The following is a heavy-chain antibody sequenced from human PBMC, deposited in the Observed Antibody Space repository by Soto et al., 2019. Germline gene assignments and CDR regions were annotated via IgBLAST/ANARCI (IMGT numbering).Heavy chain of an antibody. D-gene: IGHD2-15*01. Sequence: QLQLQESGPGLVKPSETLSLTCTVSGGSISSSSYYWGWIRQPPGKGLEWIGSIYYSGSTYYNPSLKSRVTISVDTSKNQFSLKLSSVTAADTAVYYCARLNDISCTDYWGQGTLVTVSS. CDR2: IYYSGST. CDR3: ARLNDISCTDY. CDR1: GGSISSSSYY. J-gene: IGHJ4*02. V-gene: IGHV4-39*01.